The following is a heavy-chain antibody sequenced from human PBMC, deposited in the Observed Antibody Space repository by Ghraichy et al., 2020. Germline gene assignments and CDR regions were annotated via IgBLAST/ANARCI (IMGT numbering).Heavy chain of an antibody. V-gene: IGHV3-30*04. CDR3: ARDPTLGAPDYFDY. J-gene: IGHJ4*02. D-gene: IGHD1-26*01. CDR1: GFTFSSYI. Sequence: LSLTCAASGFTFSSYILHWVRQVPGKGLEWVAVMSPDGGIKIYEDSVKDRFTISRDNAKNTMYLEMNDLRAEDTALYYCARDPTLGAPDYFDYWGQGILVTVSS. CDR2: MSPDGGIK.